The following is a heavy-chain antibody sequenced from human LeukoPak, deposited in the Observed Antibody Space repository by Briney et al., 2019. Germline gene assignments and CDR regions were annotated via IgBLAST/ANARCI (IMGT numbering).Heavy chain of an antibody. CDR3: ARFLCGHYSHYFDY. CDR2: IYPGDSET. Sequence: HGESLKISCKGSGYTFSNYWIGWVRQMPGKGPEWVGIIYPGDSETRYSPSFQGQVTISADKSISTAYLQWSSLQASDSAMYYCARFLCGHYSHYFDYWGQGTLVTVSS. D-gene: IGHD4-17*01. V-gene: IGHV5-51*01. CDR1: GYTFSNYW. J-gene: IGHJ4*02.